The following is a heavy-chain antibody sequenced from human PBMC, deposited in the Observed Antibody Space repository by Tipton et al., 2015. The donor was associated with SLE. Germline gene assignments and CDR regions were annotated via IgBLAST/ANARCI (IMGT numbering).Heavy chain of an antibody. V-gene: IGHV1-8*01. J-gene: IGHJ1*01. CDR2: MDPNSDNT. CDR1: GYTFTSYD. D-gene: IGHD4-23*01. Sequence: QLVQSGAEVKKPGASVKVSCKASGYTFTSYDINWVRQATGQGLEWMGWMDPNSDNTGYAQKFQGRVTMTRDTSKSTAYMELSSLRSEDTAVYYCAREGDYGGHGRYFQHWGQGTLVTVSS. CDR3: AREGDYGGHGRYFQH.